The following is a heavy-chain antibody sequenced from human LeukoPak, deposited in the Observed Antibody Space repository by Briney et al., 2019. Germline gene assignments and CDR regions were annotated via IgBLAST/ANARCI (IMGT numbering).Heavy chain of an antibody. V-gene: IGHV1-18*01. J-gene: IGHJ4*02. CDR3: ARDRGIYCSGTTCYPRVDY. D-gene: IGHD2-2*01. Sequence: ASVKVSCKASGYTFTFYGVTWVRQAPGQGLEWMGWISAVNGGTNYAQNLQGRVTLTTDTSTSTAYLELRSLRSDDTAVYCCARDRGIYCSGTTCYPRVDYWGQGTLVTVSS. CDR2: ISAVNGGT. CDR1: GYTFTFYG.